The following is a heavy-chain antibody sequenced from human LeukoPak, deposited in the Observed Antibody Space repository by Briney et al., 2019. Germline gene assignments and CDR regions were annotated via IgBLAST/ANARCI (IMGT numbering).Heavy chain of an antibody. CDR1: GFTFSNYS. CDR3: ARDKDFHYDFWSGYYTGYFDY. J-gene: IGHJ4*02. D-gene: IGHD3-3*01. Sequence: GGSLRLSCAASGFTFSNYSMNWVRQAPGKGLEWVSSISSSSSYIYYADSVKGRFTISRDNAKNSLYLQMNSLRAEDTAVYYCARDKDFHYDFWSGYYTGYFDYWGQGTLVTVSS. V-gene: IGHV3-21*01. CDR2: ISSSSSYI.